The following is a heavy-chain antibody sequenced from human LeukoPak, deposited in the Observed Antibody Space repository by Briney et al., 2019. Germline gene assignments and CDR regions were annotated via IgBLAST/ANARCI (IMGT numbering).Heavy chain of an antibody. CDR1: GFTVSTNY. Sequence: PGGSLRLSCAVSGFTVSTNYMSWVRQAPGMGLEWVSVIYGGANTHYADSVKGRFTVSRDNSKNTLYLQMNSLRPEDTAVYYCAARKGAALDYWGQGTLVTVSS. CDR3: AARKGAALDY. D-gene: IGHD1-14*01. V-gene: IGHV3-53*05. J-gene: IGHJ4*02. CDR2: IYGGANT.